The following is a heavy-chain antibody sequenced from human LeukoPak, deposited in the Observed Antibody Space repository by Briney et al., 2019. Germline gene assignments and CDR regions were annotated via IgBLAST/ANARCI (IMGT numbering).Heavy chain of an antibody. CDR1: GGSISSYY. CDR2: IYYSGST. D-gene: IGHD5-18*01. Sequence: PSETLSLTCTVSGGSISSYYWSWIRQPPGKGLEWIGYIYYSGSTNYNPSLKSRVTISVDTSKNQFSLKLSSVTAADTAVYYCARCTRGYSYGGPWGQGTLVTVSS. V-gene: IGHV4-59*01. CDR3: ARCTRGYSYGGP. J-gene: IGHJ4*02.